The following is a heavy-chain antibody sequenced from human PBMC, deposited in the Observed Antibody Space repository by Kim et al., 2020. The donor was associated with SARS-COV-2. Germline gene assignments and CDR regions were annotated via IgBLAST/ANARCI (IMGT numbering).Heavy chain of an antibody. V-gene: IGHV3-23*01. CDR1: GFTFSSYG. J-gene: IGHJ4*02. CDR2: ISSSGGST. Sequence: GGSLRLSCAASGFTFSSYGMSWVRQAPGKGLEWVAAISSSGGSTYYADSVKGRFTISRDNSKNTLYLQMNSLRAEDTAVYYCAKLGDLDYDYVWGGQGTLVTVSS. D-gene: IGHD3-16*01. CDR3: AKLGDLDYDYVW.